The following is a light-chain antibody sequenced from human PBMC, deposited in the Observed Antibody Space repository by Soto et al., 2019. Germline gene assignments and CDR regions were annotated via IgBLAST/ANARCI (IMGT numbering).Light chain of an antibody. CDR2: GAS. J-gene: IGKJ4*01. CDR1: QSVRSSY. Sequence: EIVLTQSPGTLSLSPGERATLSCRASQSVRSSYFAWYQQKPGQAPRLLIFGASTRAPGIPDRFSGSGSGTEFTLTISSLQPEDFATYYCQQSYKTPLTFGGGTKVDIK. V-gene: IGKV3-20*01. CDR3: QQSYKTPLT.